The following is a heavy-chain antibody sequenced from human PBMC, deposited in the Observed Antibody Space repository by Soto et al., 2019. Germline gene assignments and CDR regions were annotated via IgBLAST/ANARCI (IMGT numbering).Heavy chain of an antibody. J-gene: IGHJ1*01. D-gene: IGHD4-17*01. V-gene: IGHV3-15*01. CDR1: GFTFSNPW. CDR3: TTARSTYGVEYFQH. CDR2: IKSETDRGAT. Sequence: PGGSLRLSGAASGFTFSNPWMSWVRQAPGKGLEWVGRIKSETDRGATDYAATVKGRFTISRDDSNNTLSLQMNSLKTEDTAVYYCTTARSTYGVEYFQHWGQGTLVTVSS.